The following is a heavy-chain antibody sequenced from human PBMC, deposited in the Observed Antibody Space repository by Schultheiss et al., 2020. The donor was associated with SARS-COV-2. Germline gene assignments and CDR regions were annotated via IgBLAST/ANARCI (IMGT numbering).Heavy chain of an antibody. D-gene: IGHD3-10*01. CDR1: GFTFDDYG. CDR2: ISGSGGST. CDR3: ARDNTYYGPMDV. J-gene: IGHJ6*02. V-gene: IGHV3-23*01. Sequence: GESLKISCAASGFTFDDYGMSWVRQAPGKGLEWVSAISGSGGSTYYADSVKGRFTISRDNSKNTLYLQMNSLRAEDTAVYYCARDNTYYGPMDVWGQGTTVTVSS.